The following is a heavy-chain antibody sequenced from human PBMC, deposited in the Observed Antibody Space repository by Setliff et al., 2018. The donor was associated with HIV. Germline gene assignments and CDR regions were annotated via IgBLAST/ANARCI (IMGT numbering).Heavy chain of an antibody. D-gene: IGHD3-10*01. Sequence: SETLSLTCTVSGGSIGNYYWNWIRQSPGKGLEWIAYIYYNGNRNYNPSLKSRVTISVDTAKNQFSLKMASVTAADTAVYYCAREGRWLEHPYGFAVWGQGRLVTVSS. CDR2: IYYNGNR. J-gene: IGHJ1*01. V-gene: IGHV4-59*01. CDR1: GGSIGNYY. CDR3: AREGRWLEHPYGFAV.